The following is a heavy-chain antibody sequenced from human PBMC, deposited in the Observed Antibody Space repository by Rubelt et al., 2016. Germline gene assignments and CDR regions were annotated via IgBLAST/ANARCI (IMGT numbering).Heavy chain of an antibody. CDR2: ISYDEKNK. D-gene: IGHD6-13*01. V-gene: IGHV3-30*01. J-gene: IGHJ1*01. Sequence: VAVISYDEKNKYYADSVKGRFTISRDNSKNTLYLQMNSPGTEDTAVYYCARDGSSSYTHFQHWGQGTLVTVSS. CDR3: ARDGSSSYTHFQH.